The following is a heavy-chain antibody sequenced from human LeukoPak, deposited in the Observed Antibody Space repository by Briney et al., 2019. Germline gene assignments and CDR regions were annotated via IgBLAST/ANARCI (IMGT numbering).Heavy chain of an antibody. D-gene: IGHD3-22*01. CDR3: ARGGSSGPYYFDY. Sequence: KTGGSLGLSCAASGFTFSSYGLSWVRQAPGKGLEWVSSISSSSTYISYADSLKGRFTISRDNAKNSLYLQMNSLRAEDTAVYYCARGGSSGPYYFDYWGQGTLVPVSS. V-gene: IGHV3-21*01. CDR1: GFTFSSYG. J-gene: IGHJ4*02. CDR2: ISSSSTYI.